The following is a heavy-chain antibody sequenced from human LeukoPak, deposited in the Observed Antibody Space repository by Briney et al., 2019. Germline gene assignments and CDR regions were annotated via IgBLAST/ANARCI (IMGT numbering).Heavy chain of an antibody. CDR2: IYYSGRT. D-gene: IGHD2-2*02. J-gene: IGHJ2*01. CDR1: GGSISSYY. CDR3: ARGTHLGYCSSTSCYTGWYFDL. Sequence: SETLSLTCTVSGGSISSYYWSWIRQPPGKGLEWIGYIYYSGRTNYNPSLKSRVTISVDTSKNQFSLKLSSVTAADTAVYYCARGTHLGYCSSTSCYTGWYFDLWGRGTLVTVSS. V-gene: IGHV4-59*01.